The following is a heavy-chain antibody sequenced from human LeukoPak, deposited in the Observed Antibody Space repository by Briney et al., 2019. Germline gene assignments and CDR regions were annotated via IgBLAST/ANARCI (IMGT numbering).Heavy chain of an antibody. CDR3: ARVKAAAGKYFDY. CDR2: IYYSGST. CDR1: GASISSYY. D-gene: IGHD6-13*01. J-gene: IGHJ4*02. V-gene: IGHV4-59*01. Sequence: SETLSLTCTLCGASISSYYLSSIRQPPGKGLEWIGYIYYSGSTNYNPSLKSRVTISVDTSKNQFSLKLSSVTAAYTAVNYCARVKAAAGKYFDYWGQGTLVTVSS.